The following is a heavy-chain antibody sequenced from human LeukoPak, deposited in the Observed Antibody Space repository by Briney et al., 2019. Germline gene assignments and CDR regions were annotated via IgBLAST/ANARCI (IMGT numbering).Heavy chain of an antibody. D-gene: IGHD3-22*01. CDR2: IYTSGST. J-gene: IGHJ4*02. CDR1: GGSISGSY. V-gene: IGHV4-4*07. Sequence: SETLSLTCTVSGGSISGSYWSWIRQPPGKGLEWIGRIYTSGSTNYNPSLKSRVTMSVDTSKNQFSLKLSSVTAADTAVYYCARTSQSYYDSSGYYSLRSYYFHYWGQGTLVTVSS. CDR3: ARTSQSYYDSSGYYSLRSYYFHY.